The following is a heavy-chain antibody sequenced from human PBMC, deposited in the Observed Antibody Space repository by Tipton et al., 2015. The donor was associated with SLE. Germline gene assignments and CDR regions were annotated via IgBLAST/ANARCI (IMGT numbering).Heavy chain of an antibody. V-gene: IGHV3-30*02. D-gene: IGHD6-19*01. J-gene: IGHJ4*02. Sequence: SLRLSCAASGFTFSSYGMHWVRQAPGKGLEWVAFIRYDGSNKYYADSVKGRFTISRDNSKNTLYLQRNSLRAEDTAVYYCAKARGYSSGWGVFDYWGQGTLVTVSS. CDR2: IRYDGSNK. CDR1: GFTFSSYG. CDR3: AKARGYSSGWGVFDY.